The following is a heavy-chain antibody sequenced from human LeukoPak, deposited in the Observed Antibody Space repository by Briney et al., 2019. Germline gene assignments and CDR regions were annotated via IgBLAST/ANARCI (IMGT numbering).Heavy chain of an antibody. Sequence: PGGSLRLSCAASGFTFSSYAMHWVRQAPGKGLEWVAVISYDGSNKYYADSVKGRFTISRDNSKNTLYLQMNSLRAEDTAVYYCARDRRWLASKYYFDYWGQGTLVTVSS. CDR3: ARDRRWLASKYYFDY. D-gene: IGHD6-19*01. J-gene: IGHJ4*02. V-gene: IGHV3-30*04. CDR1: GFTFSSYA. CDR2: ISYDGSNK.